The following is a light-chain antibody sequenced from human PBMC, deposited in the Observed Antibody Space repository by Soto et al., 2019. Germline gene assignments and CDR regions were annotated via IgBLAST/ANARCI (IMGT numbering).Light chain of an antibody. CDR3: QQYGSSPRT. CDR1: QSVRSSY. V-gene: IGKV3-20*01. J-gene: IGKJ1*01. Sequence: EIVFRQSPDTLSLSPGESATLSCRASQSVRSSYLAWYQQTPGQTPRLLIYAASSRATGIPDRFSGSGSGTDFSLTISRLEAEDFAVYYCQQYGSSPRTFGQGTKVDIK. CDR2: AAS.